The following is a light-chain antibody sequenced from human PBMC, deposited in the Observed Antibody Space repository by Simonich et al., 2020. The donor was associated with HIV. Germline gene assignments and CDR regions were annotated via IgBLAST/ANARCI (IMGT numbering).Light chain of an antibody. V-gene: IGKV3-15*01. CDR1: QSVSSY. J-gene: IGKJ3*01. CDR2: CAS. CDR3: QQYNNWPSPFT. Sequence: EIVLTQSPDTLSLSPGERATLPCRASQSVSSYLAWYQQKPGQAPRLLIYCASNRATAIPARFSGSWFGTEFTLTISSMQSEDFAVYYCQQYNNWPSPFTFGPGTKVDIK.